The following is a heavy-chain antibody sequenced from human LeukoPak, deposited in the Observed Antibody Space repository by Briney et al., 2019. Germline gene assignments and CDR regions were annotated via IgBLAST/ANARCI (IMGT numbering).Heavy chain of an antibody. D-gene: IGHD4-23*01. CDR1: GGSISSYY. CDR3: ARVKAVVTPWVFDY. CDR2: IYYSGST. Sequence: SETLSLTCTVSGGSISSYYWSWIRQPPGKGLEWIGYIYYSGSTNYNPSLKSRVTISVDTSKNQFSLKLSSVAAADTAVYYCARVKAVVTPWVFDYWGQGILVTVSS. J-gene: IGHJ4*02. V-gene: IGHV4-59*01.